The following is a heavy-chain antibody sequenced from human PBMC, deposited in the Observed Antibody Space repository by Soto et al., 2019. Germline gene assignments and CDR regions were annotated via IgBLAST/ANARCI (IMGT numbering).Heavy chain of an antibody. V-gene: IGHV3-21*01. Sequence: EVQLVESGGGLVKPGGSLRLSCAASGFTFSSYRMNWVRQAPGKGLEWVSSLSSISSYIYHADSVKDRFTISRDNAKKAVGLQMNSLRAEDTAVYYCAGWFSSRGWDAFDFDCWGQGTLVTVSS. J-gene: IGHJ4*02. CDR2: LSSISSYI. D-gene: IGHD2-2*01. CDR1: GFTFSSYR. CDR3: AGWFSSRGWDAFDFDC.